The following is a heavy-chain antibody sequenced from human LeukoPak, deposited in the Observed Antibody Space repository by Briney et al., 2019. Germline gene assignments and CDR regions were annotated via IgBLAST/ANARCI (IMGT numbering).Heavy chain of an antibody. CDR3: ARQGEWHYDSSGYHRLDAFDI. Sequence: SETLSLTCTVSGGSISSSSYYWGWIRQPPGKGLEWIGSIYDSGYTYYNPPLKSRVTISVDTSKNQFSLKLSSVTAADTAVYHCARQGEWHYDSSGYHRLDAFDIWGQGTMVTVSS. V-gene: IGHV4-39*01. D-gene: IGHD3-22*01. CDR1: GGSISSSSYY. J-gene: IGHJ3*02. CDR2: IYDSGYT.